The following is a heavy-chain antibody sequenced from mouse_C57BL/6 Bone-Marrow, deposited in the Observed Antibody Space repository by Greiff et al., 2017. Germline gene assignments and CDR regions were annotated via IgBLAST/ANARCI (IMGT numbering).Heavy chain of an antibody. D-gene: IGHD1-1*01. J-gene: IGHJ2*01. V-gene: IGHV14-2*01. CDR2: IDPEDGDT. CDR3: TRSLIYYGTNF. Sequence: VQLQQSGAELVKPGASVKLSCKASGFTFNDYYIHWVKQRPEQGLEWIGRIDPEDGDTKYTPKFQGKATITADTSSNTAYLQLSSLTSEDTAVYYCTRSLIYYGTNFWGQGTTLTVSS. CDR1: GFTFNDYY.